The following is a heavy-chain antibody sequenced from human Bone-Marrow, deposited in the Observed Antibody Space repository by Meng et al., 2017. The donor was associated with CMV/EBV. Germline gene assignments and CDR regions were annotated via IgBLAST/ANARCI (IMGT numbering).Heavy chain of an antibody. CDR2: INWNGGST. V-gene: IGHV3-20*01. Sequence: GGSLRLSCAASGFTFDDYGMSWVRQVPGKGLEWVSGINWNGGSTGYADSVKGRFTISRDNAKNSLSLQMDSLRAEDTALYHCVRKLGGSYYTIWFDPWGQGTLVTVSS. D-gene: IGHD1-26*01. CDR1: GFTFDDYG. J-gene: IGHJ5*02. CDR3: VRKLGGSYYTIWFDP.